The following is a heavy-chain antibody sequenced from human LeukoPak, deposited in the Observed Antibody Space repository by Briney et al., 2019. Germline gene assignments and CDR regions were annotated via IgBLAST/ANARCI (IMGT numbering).Heavy chain of an antibody. V-gene: IGHV4-34*01. J-gene: IGHJ5*02. CDR2: INHSGST. Sequence: SETLSLTCAVYGGSFSGYYWSWIRQPPGKGLEWIGEINHSGSTNYNPSLKSRVTISVDTSKNQFSLKLSSATAADTAVYYCARAHPYYYDKGESNWFDPWGQGTLVTVSS. CDR1: GGSFSGYY. CDR3: ARAHPYYYDKGESNWFDP. D-gene: IGHD3-22*01.